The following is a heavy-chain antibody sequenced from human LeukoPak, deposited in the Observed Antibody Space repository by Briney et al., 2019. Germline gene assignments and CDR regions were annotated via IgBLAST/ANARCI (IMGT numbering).Heavy chain of an antibody. J-gene: IGHJ5*02. CDR2: IYYSGST. D-gene: IGHD3-10*01. V-gene: IGHV4-39*01. CDR1: GGSISSSSYY. Sequence: PSETLSLTCTVSGGSISSSSYYWGWIRQPPGKGLEWIGSIYYSGSTYYNPSLKSRVTISVDTSKNQFSLELSSVTAADTAVYYCARHRITMVRGVTGFWFDPWGQGTLVTVSS. CDR3: ARHRITMVRGVTGFWFDP.